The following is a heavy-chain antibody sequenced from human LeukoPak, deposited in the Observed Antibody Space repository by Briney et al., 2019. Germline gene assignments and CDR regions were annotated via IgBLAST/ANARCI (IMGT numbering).Heavy chain of an antibody. V-gene: IGHV1-2*02. J-gene: IGHJ4*02. CDR2: INPNSGGT. D-gene: IGHD4-17*01. CDR3: ARECIDYGDYPFDY. CDR1: GYTFTGYY. Sequence: GASVKVSCKASGYTFTGYYMHWLRRAPGQGLEWMGWINPNSGGTNYAQKFQGRVTMTRDTSISTAYMELSRLRSDDTAVYYCARECIDYGDYPFDYWGQGTLVTVSS.